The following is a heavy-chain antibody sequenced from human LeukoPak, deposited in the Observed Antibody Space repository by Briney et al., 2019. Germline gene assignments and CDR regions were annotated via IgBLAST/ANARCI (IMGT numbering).Heavy chain of an antibody. V-gene: IGHV1-2*06. J-gene: IGHJ4*02. CDR1: GYTFTGYY. CDR2: INPNSGGT. D-gene: IGHD4-17*01. CDR3: ATPEFDYGDPFDY. Sequence: GASVKVSCKASGYTFTGYYMHWVRQAPGQGLEWMGRINPNSGGTNYAQKSQGRVTMTRDTSISTAYMELSRLRSDDTAVYYCATPEFDYGDPFDYWGQGTLVTVSS.